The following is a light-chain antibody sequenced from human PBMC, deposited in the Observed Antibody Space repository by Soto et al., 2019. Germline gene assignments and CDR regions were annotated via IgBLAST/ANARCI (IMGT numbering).Light chain of an antibody. Sequence: QSALTQPASVSGSPGQSITISCTGNSSNIGAGFDAHWYQQVPGTAPKLLIYGTRSRPSGVPDRFSGSKSGASASLAITGLQAEDEAEYYCQSYDNSLSGNYVFGSGTKVTV. V-gene: IGLV1-40*03. CDR1: SSNIGAGFD. CDR3: QSYDNSLSGNYV. CDR2: GTR. J-gene: IGLJ1*01.